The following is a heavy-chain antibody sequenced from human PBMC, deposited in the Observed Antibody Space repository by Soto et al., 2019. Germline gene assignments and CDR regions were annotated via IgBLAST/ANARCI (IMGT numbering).Heavy chain of an antibody. V-gene: IGHV5-51*01. J-gene: IGHJ6*02. CDR2: IYPGDSDT. Sequence: PGESLKISCKGSGYSFTSYWIGWVRQMPGKGLEWMGIIYPGDSDTRYSPSFQGQVTISADKSISTAYLQWSSLKASDTAMYYCARHGHAPTRDYDFWSGYSPVYYYGMDVWGQGTTVTVSS. CDR1: GYSFTSYW. CDR3: ARHGHAPTRDYDFWSGYSPVYYYGMDV. D-gene: IGHD3-3*01.